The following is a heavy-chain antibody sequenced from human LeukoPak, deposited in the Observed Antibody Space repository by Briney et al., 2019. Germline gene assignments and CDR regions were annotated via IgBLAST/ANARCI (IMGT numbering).Heavy chain of an antibody. CDR3: ARDRGGYVGY. Sequence: GGSLRLSCAASGFTFDDYAMHWVRQAPGKGLEWVSGISWNSGSIGYADSVKGRFTISRDNAKNSLYLQMNSLRAEGTAVYYCARDRGGYVGYWGQGTLVTVSS. CDR2: ISWNSGSI. J-gene: IGHJ4*02. CDR1: GFTFDDYA. D-gene: IGHD6-25*01. V-gene: IGHV3-9*01.